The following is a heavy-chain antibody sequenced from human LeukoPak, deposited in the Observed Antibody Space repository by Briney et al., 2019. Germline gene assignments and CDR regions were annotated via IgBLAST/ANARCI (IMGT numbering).Heavy chain of an antibody. V-gene: IGHV3-74*01. Sequence: GGSLRLSCAASGFTLSSYWMHWVRQAPEKGLVWVSRINGDGSATTYADSVRGRFTISRDNSKNTLSLQMNSLRAEDTAVYYCARSYYDILTGYGEVDYWGQGTLVTVSS. J-gene: IGHJ4*02. CDR1: GFTLSSYW. CDR3: ARSYYDILTGYGEVDY. D-gene: IGHD3-9*01. CDR2: INGDGSAT.